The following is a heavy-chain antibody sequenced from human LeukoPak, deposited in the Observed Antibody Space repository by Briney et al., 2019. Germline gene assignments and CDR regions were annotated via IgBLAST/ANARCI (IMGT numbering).Heavy chain of an antibody. CDR2: IIPILGIA. CDR1: GGTFSSYA. V-gene: IGHV1-69*04. D-gene: IGHD6-13*01. CDR3: ARDARYSSSWYGAPYYYYYYGMDV. Sequence: GSSVKVSCKASGGTFSSYAISWVRQAPGQGLEWMGRIIPILGIANYAQKFQGRVTITADKSTSTAYMELSSLRSEDTAVYYCARDARYSSSWYGAPYYYYYYGMDVWGQGTTVTVSS. J-gene: IGHJ6*02.